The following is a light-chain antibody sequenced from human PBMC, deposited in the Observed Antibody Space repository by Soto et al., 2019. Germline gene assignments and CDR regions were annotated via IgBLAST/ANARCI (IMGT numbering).Light chain of an antibody. V-gene: IGKV3-11*01. CDR2: DAS. CDR3: QQRSNWPST. Sequence: EIVLTQSPVILSLSPGERATLSCRASQSVGTYLDWYQQKAGQAPRLLIYDASNRATGIPARFSGSGSGTDFTLTISSLEPEDLAVYYCQQRSNWPSTFGGGTKVEIK. J-gene: IGKJ4*01. CDR1: QSVGTY.